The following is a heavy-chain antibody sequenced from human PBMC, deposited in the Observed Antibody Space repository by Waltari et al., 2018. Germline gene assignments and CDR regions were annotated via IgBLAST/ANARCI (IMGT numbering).Heavy chain of an antibody. CDR2: IYSIGST. V-gene: IGHV4-61*09. D-gene: IGHD2-21*01. Sequence: QLQLQQSGPGLVKPSQTLSLACSLSGDSISGSYYWNWVRQTAGEGLEWLGYIYSIGSTKYNPSPQSRATISIVNKTQFSLKLAAVTAADTAVYYCARSDVVVAPARNNYYFPMEVWGQGTTVTVSS. CDR3: ARSDVVVAPARNNYYFPMEV. J-gene: IGHJ6*03. CDR1: GDSISGSYY.